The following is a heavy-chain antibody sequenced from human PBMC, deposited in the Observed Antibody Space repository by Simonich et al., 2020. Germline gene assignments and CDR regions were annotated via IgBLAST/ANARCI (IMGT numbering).Heavy chain of an antibody. Sequence: QVQLVQSGAEVKKPGASVKVSCKASGYTFTGYYKHWVRQAPGQGLEWMGRSNPNSGDTNYAQKFQGRVTMTRDTSISTAYMELSRLRSDDTAVYYCARGKLGLQYDYWGQGTLVTVSS. V-gene: IGHV1-2*06. CDR2: SNPNSGDT. CDR3: ARGKLGLQYDY. J-gene: IGHJ4*02. D-gene: IGHD7-27*01. CDR1: GYTFTGYY.